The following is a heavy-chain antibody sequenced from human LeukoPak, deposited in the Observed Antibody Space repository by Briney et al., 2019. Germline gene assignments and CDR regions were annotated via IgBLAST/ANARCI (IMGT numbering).Heavy chain of an antibody. CDR2: VNGNGDDT. CDR1: GFTFSTYA. CDR3: VKAQLGGTLDY. Sequence: GGSLRLSCSASGFTFSTYAMHWVRQAPGKGLEYASAVNGNGDDTYYADSVKGRFTISRDNPKNTLYLQMRSLRAEDPAVYYCVKAQLGGTLDYWGQGTLVTVSS. D-gene: IGHD1-1*01. V-gene: IGHV3-64D*09. J-gene: IGHJ4*02.